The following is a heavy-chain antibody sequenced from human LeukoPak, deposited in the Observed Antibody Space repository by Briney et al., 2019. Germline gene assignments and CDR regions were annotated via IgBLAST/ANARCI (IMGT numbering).Heavy chain of an antibody. J-gene: IGHJ4*02. Sequence: SETLSLTCTVSGGSISSGGYYWSWIRQHPGTGLEWIGYIYYSGSTYYNPSLKSRVTISVDTSKNQFSLKLSSVTAADTAVYYCARGGLRLGELPPDYWGQGTLVTVSS. CDR2: IYYSGST. V-gene: IGHV4-31*03. CDR3: ARGGLRLGELPPDY. CDR1: GGSISSGGYY. D-gene: IGHD3-16*01.